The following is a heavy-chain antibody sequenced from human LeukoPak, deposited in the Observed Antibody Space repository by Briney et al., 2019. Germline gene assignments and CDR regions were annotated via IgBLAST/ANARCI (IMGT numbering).Heavy chain of an antibody. CDR2: IYSGGST. CDR1: GFTVSSNY. J-gene: IGHJ6*03. Sequence: GGSLRLSCAASGFTVSSNYMSWVRQAPGKGLEWVSVIYSGGSTYYADSVKGRLTISRDNSKNTLYLQMNSLRAEDTAVYYCARGFARPYGDYVGGYYYYMDVWGKGTTVTVSS. CDR3: ARGFARPYGDYVGGYYYYMDV. V-gene: IGHV3-53*01. D-gene: IGHD4-17*01.